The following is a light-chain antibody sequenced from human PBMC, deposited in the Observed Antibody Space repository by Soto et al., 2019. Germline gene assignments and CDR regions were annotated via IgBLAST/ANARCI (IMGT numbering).Light chain of an antibody. J-gene: IGLJ1*01. V-gene: IGLV1-44*01. CDR2: SHN. CDR1: SSNIGNNA. CDR3: AAWDESLNGYV. Sequence: QSVLTQPPSASGTPGQRVTISCSGSSSNIGNNAVNWYQQLPGTAPTLLIYSHNQRPSGVPDRFSGSKSGTSASLAISGLQYEDEAAYYCAAWDESLNGYVFGTGTKLTVL.